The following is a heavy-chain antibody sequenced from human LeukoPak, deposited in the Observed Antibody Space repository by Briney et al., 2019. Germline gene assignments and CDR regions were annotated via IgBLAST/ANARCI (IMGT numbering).Heavy chain of an antibody. V-gene: IGHV3-21*01. CDR3: ARAADTAMVQSSFDY. J-gene: IGHJ4*02. CDR2: ISSSSSYI. D-gene: IGHD5-18*01. CDR1: GFTFSSYS. Sequence: PGGSLRLSCAASGFTFSSYSMNWVRQAPGKGLEWVSSISSSSSYIYYADSVKGRFTIYRDNAKNSLYLQMISLRAEDTAAYYCARAADTAMVQSSFDYWGQGTLVTVSS.